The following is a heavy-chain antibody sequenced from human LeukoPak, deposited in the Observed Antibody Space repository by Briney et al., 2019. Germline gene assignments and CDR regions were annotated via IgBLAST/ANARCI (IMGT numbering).Heavy chain of an antibody. CDR1: GGSFSGYY. J-gene: IGHJ5*02. CDR2: INHSGST. Sequence: SETLSLTCAVYGGSFSGYYWSWIRQPPGKGLEWIGEINHSGSTNYNPSLKSRVTISVDTSKNQFSLKLSSVTAADTAVYYCARGTPYGWFDPWGQGTLVTVSS. CDR3: ARGTPYGWFDP. V-gene: IGHV4-34*01. D-gene: IGHD3-16*01.